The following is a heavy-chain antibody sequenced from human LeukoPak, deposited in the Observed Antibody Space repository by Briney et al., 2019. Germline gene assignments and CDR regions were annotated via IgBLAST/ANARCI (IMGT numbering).Heavy chain of an antibody. Sequence: PGGSLRLSCAASGFSVSTDYLTWVRQAPGKGLQWVSVIYSDGRSYYADSVKGRFTISRDNSKNTLYLQMNSLRAEDTAVYYYARGRDWGVIWGQGTMVTVSS. J-gene: IGHJ3*02. V-gene: IGHV3-53*01. CDR2: IYSDGRS. CDR3: ARGRDWGVI. D-gene: IGHD7-27*01. CDR1: GFSVSTDY.